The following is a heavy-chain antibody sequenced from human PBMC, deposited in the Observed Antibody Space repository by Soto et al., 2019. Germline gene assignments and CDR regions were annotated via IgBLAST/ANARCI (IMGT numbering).Heavy chain of an antibody. J-gene: IGHJ4*02. CDR1: GGSISSGGYY. V-gene: IGHV4-31*03. Sequence: QVQLQESGPGLVKPSQTLSLTCTVSGGSISSGGYYWSWIRQHPGKGLEWIGYIYYSGSTYYNPSLKSRVTISVDTSKNQFPLTLSSVTAADTAVYYCARSSTSANYFDYWGQGTLVTVSS. CDR2: IYYSGST. CDR3: ARSSTSANYFDY. D-gene: IGHD2-2*01.